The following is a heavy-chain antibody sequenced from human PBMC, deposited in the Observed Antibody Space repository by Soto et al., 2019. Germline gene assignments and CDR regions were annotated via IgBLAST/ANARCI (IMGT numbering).Heavy chain of an antibody. V-gene: IGHV3-7*01. J-gene: IGHJ4*02. CDR2: IKQDGSEK. Sequence: EVQLVESGGGLVQPGGSLRLSCAASGFTFSSYWMSWVRQAPGKGLEWVANIKQDGSEKYYVDSVKGRFTISRDNAKNLLYLQINSLRAEDTAVYYCARYHSIAAAGTPVDYWGQGTLVTVSS. CDR3: ARYHSIAAAGTPVDY. CDR1: GFTFSSYW. D-gene: IGHD6-13*01.